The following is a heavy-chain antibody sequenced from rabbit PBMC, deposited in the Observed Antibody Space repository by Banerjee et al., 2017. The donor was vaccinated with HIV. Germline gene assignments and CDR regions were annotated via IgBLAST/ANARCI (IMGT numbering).Heavy chain of an antibody. Sequence: QEQLEESGGDLVKPGASLTLTCTASGFSFSSSYWICWVRPAPGKGLEWIGCIDTGSGSTYYASWAKGRFTISTTSSTTVTLRMTSLTAADTATYFCARDHNSDSDGWEFGLWGPGTLVTVS. J-gene: IGHJ4*01. CDR2: IDTGSGST. CDR1: GFSFSSSYW. D-gene: IGHD4-1*01. V-gene: IGHV1S45*01. CDR3: ARDHNSDSDGWEFGL.